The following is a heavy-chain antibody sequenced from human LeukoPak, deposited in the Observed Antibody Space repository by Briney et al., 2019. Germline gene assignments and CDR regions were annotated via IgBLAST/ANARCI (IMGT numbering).Heavy chain of an antibody. CDR1: GGSISSGGYY. CDR2: IYYSGST. J-gene: IGHJ4*02. V-gene: IGHV4-31*03. D-gene: IGHD6-13*01. Sequence: SETLSLTCTVSGGSISSGGYYWSWIRQHPGKSLERIGYIYYSGSTYYNPSLKSRVTISVDTSKNQFSLKLSSVTAADTAVYYCARVPYSSSWYFDYWGQGTLVTVSS. CDR3: ARVPYSSSWYFDY.